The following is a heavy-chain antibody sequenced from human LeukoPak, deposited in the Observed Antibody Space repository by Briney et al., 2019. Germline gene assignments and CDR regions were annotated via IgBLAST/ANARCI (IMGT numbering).Heavy chain of an antibody. CDR2: IYTSGRT. J-gene: IGHJ2*01. V-gene: IGHV4-4*07. Sequence: WETLSLTCTVSGGSISRYYWSWIRQPAGKGLEWSGRIYTSGRTNYNPSLKSRVTMSVDTSKNQFSLKLSSVTAADTAVYYCARDRTTVYWYFDLCGRGALVTVSS. CDR3: ARDRTTVYWYFDL. CDR1: GGSISRYY. D-gene: IGHD4-17*01.